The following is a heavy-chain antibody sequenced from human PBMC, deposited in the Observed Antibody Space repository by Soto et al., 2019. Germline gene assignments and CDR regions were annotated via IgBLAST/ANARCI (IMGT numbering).Heavy chain of an antibody. V-gene: IGHV1-18*01. J-gene: IGHJ1*01. D-gene: IGHD3-10*01. CDR1: GFTFTSYA. CDR2: ISAYNDNT. Sequence: GASVKVSCKAPGFTFTSYAISWVRQAPGQGLEWMGWISAYNDNTNYAQKLQGRVTMTTDTSTSTAYMELRSLRSDDTAVYYCAIGWFGELLYLLAFWGQGSLVTGSS. CDR3: AIGWFGELLYLLAF.